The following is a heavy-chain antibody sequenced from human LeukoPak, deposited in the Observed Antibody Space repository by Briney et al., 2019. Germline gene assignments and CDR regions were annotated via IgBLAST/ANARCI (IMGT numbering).Heavy chain of an antibody. CDR1: GFTFSSYS. Sequence: GGSLRLSCAASGFTFSSYSMNWVRQAPGKGLEWVSSISSSSSYIYYADSVKGRFTISRDNAKNSLYLQMNSLRAEDTAVYYCARDPPLYSSGWYDAFDIWGQGKMVTVSS. D-gene: IGHD6-19*01. J-gene: IGHJ3*02. CDR3: ARDPPLYSSGWYDAFDI. V-gene: IGHV3-21*01. CDR2: ISSSSSYI.